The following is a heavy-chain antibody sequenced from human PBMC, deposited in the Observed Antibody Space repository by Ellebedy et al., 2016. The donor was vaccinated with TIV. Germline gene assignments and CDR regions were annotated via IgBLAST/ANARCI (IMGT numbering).Heavy chain of an antibody. CDR2: ISSSSSYI. CDR1: GFTFSSYS. V-gene: IGHV3-21*01. CDR3: ARDNPTYYYDSSGTFDY. J-gene: IGHJ4*02. D-gene: IGHD3-22*01. Sequence: GESLKISXAASGFTFSSYSMNWVRQAPGKGLEWVSSISSSSSYIYYADSVKGRFTISRDNAKNSLYLQMNSLRAEDTAVYYCARDNPTYYYDSSGTFDYWGQGTLVTVSS.